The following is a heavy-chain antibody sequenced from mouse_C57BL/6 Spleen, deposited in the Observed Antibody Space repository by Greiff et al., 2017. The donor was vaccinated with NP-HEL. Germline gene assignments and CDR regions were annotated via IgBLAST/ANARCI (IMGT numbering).Heavy chain of an antibody. J-gene: IGHJ4*01. Sequence: VQLQQSGPGLVQPSQSLSITCTVSGFSLTSYGVHWVRQSPGKGLEWLGVIWSGGSTDYNAAFISRLSISKDNSKSQVFFKMNSLQADDTAIYYCARNPPYYYGSSPYAMDDWGQGTSVTVSS. CDR3: ARNPPYYYGSSPYAMDD. D-gene: IGHD1-1*01. CDR1: GFSLTSYG. CDR2: IWSGGST. V-gene: IGHV2-2*01.